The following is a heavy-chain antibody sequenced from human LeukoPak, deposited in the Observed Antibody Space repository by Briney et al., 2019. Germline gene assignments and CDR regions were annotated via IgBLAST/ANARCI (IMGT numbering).Heavy chain of an antibody. CDR3: ARAYGDYVDRFDP. J-gene: IGHJ5*02. CDR2: IYHSGST. Sequence: PSETLSLTCAVSGGSISSGGYSWSWIRQPPGKGLEWIGYIYHSGSTYYNPSLKSRVTISVDRSKNQFSLKLSSVTAADTAVYYCARAYGDYVDRFDPWGQGTLVTVSS. CDR1: GGSISSGGYS. D-gene: IGHD4-17*01. V-gene: IGHV4-30-2*01.